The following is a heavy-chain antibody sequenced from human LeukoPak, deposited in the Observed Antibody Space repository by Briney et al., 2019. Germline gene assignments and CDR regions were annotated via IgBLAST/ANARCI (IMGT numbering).Heavy chain of an antibody. J-gene: IGHJ3*01. D-gene: IGHD1-1*01. V-gene: IGHV3-21*01. CDR3: ARRGTDASFSFFDV. Sequence: GGSLRLSCAASGLTFSSYTMHWVRQIPGERPEWVSSISGDTTYIYYADSLKGRFTISRDNTNTSLFLQMNSLRAEDTATYFCARRGTDASFSFFDVWGQGTMVTVS. CDR2: ISGDTTYI. CDR1: GLTFSSYT.